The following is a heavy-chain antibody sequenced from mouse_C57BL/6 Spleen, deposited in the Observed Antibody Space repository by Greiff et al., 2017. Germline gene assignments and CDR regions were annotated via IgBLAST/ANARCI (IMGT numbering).Heavy chain of an antibody. Sequence: QVQLQQSGAELVKPGASVKMSCKASGYTFTSYWITWVKQRPGQGLEWIGDIYPGSGSTNYNEKFKSKATLTVDTSSSTAYMQLSSLTSEDSAVYYGARWQSNYSAWFAYWGQGTLVTVSA. CDR3: ARWQSNYSAWFAY. J-gene: IGHJ3*01. CDR1: GYTFTSYW. V-gene: IGHV1-55*01. D-gene: IGHD2-5*01. CDR2: IYPGSGST.